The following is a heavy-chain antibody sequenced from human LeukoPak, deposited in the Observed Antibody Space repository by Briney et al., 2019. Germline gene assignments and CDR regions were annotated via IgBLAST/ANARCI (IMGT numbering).Heavy chain of an antibody. D-gene: IGHD1-26*01. V-gene: IGHV1-18*01. CDR2: ISAYNGNT. CDR3: ARDGSGSYRFFDY. Sequence: AVTVSFMASVYTFTSYGISWVGQAPGQGLAWMGWISAYNGNTNYAQKLQGRVTITTDTSTRTASIERKSLTSGDTAVYYCARDGSGSYRFFDYWGQGTLVTVSS. CDR1: VYTFTSYG. J-gene: IGHJ4*02.